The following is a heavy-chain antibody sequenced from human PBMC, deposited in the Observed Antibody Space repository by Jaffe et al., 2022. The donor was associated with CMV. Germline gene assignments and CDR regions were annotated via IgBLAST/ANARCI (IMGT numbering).Heavy chain of an antibody. CDR1: GGSISSYY. Sequence: QVQLQESGPGLVKPSETLSLTCTVSGGSISSYYWSWIRQPPGKGLEWIGYIYYSGSTNYNPSLKSRVTISVDTSKNQFSLKLSSVTAADTAVYYCARAPIAVAGSFYYYGMDVWGQGTTVTVSS. V-gene: IGHV4-59*01. CDR2: IYYSGST. J-gene: IGHJ6*02. D-gene: IGHD6-19*01. CDR3: ARAPIAVAGSFYYYGMDV.